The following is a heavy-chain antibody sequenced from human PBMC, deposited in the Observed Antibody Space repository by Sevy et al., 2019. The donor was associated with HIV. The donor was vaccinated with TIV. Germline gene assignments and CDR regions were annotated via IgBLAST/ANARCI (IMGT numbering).Heavy chain of an antibody. D-gene: IGHD5-18*01. J-gene: IGHJ4*02. CDR2: ISSSHHAI. CDR1: GFTFSDYY. V-gene: IGHV3-11*01. Sequence: GGSLRLSCAASGFTFSDYYMSWIRHAPGKGLEWFSSISSSHHAIKYADSVKGRFAISRDNAKKSLYLQMNSLRAEDTAVYFCVGRPYSSTYSWSYYFDYWGLGTLVTVSS. CDR3: VGRPYSSTYSWSYYFDY.